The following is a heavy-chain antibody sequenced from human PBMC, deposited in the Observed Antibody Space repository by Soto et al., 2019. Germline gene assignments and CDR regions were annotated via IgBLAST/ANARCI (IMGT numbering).Heavy chain of an antibody. CDR1: GFTIRNYV. CDR2: SSNSGGRT. Sequence: GGSLRLSCVASGFTIRNYVMTWFRQAPGKGLEWVSASSNSGGRTYYADSVRGRFTISRDDSKNTVYLQMNSLRAEDTALYYCAKAVTGWPNWFALWGQGTLVTVSS. V-gene: IGHV3-23*01. CDR3: AKAVTGWPNWFAL. D-gene: IGHD6-19*01. J-gene: IGHJ5*02.